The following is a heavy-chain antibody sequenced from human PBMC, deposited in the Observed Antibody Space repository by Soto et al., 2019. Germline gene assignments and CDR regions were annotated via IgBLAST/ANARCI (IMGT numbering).Heavy chain of an antibody. CDR2: IYYNGST. D-gene: IGHD6-13*01. Sequence: QVRLQESGQGLMKPSQTLSLPCPVSGLTISSASYSWSWFRQPPGKGLEWVGNIYYNGSTYYSPSLKSRVTLWVDTSKNQFSLRLASVTAADTAVYYCARYRISGSWSKFDYWGQGTLVTVSS. CDR1: GLTISSASYS. V-gene: IGHV4-31*03. J-gene: IGHJ4*02. CDR3: ARYRISGSWSKFDY.